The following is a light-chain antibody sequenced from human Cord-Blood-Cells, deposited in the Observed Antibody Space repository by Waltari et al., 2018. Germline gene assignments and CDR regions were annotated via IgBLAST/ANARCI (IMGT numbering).Light chain of an antibody. CDR1: SSDVGSYNL. J-gene: IGLJ3*02. CDR2: EGS. V-gene: IGLV2-23*01. CDR3: CSYAGSSTWV. Sequence: QSALPQPASVSGCPGQSITIYCTGTSSDVGSYNLVSWYQQHPGKAPKLMNYEGSKRPSGVSNRLSGSKSGNTASLTISWLQAEDEADYYCCSYAGSSTWVFGGGTKLTVL.